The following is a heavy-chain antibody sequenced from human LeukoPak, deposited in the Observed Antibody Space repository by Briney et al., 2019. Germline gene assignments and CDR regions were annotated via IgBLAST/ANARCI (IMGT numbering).Heavy chain of an antibody. Sequence: GGSLRLSCAASGFTFDDYGMSWVRQAPGKGLEWVSGINWNGGSTGYADSVKGRFTISRDNAKNSLYLQMNSLRAEDTAVYYCAKDPVLLWFGELLDDNWFDPWGQGTLVTVSS. V-gene: IGHV3-20*04. CDR3: AKDPVLLWFGELLDDNWFDP. D-gene: IGHD3-10*01. J-gene: IGHJ5*02. CDR2: INWNGGST. CDR1: GFTFDDYG.